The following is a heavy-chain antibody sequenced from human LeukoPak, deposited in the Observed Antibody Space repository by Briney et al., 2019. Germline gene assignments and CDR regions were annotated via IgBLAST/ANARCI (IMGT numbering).Heavy chain of an antibody. D-gene: IGHD3-3*01. CDR2: IYYSGSI. J-gene: IGHJ3*02. V-gene: IGHV4-59*01. CDR3: ARGHYDFWSGYRPDAFDI. Sequence: SETLSLTCTVSGGSISSYYWSWIRQPPGKGLEWIGYIYYSGSINYNPSLKSRVTISVDTSKNQFSLKLSSVTAADTAVYYCARGHYDFWSGYRPDAFDIWGQGTMVTVSS. CDR1: GGSISSYY.